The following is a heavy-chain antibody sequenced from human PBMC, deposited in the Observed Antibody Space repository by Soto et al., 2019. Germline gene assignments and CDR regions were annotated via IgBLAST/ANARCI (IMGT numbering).Heavy chain of an antibody. V-gene: IGHV3-23*01. J-gene: IGHJ4*02. CDR3: AKDRPNYAGSGGGYYKAGGDY. Sequence: EVQLLGSGGGLVQPGGSLRLSCAASGLTFSTYAMSWVRQAPGKGLEWVSSISGNGANTYYTDSVKGRFIISRDNSKKTLLLHMNSRGAEVTSLYYWAKDRPNYAGSGGGYYKAGGDYWGQGTLVTVSS. CDR2: ISGNGANT. CDR1: GLTFSTYA. D-gene: IGHD3-10*01.